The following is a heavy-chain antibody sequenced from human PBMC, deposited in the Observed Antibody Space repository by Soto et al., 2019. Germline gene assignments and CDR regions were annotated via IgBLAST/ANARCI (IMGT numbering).Heavy chain of an antibody. D-gene: IGHD5-18*01. CDR2: IRSKAYGGTT. CDR3: TRGGLPGYSYVNYCYHGMDV. Sequence: GGSLRLSCTASGFTFGDYAMSWFRQAPGKGLEWVGFIRSKAYGGTTEYAASVKGRFTISRDDSKSIAYLQMNSLKTEDTAVYYCTRGGLPGYSYVNYCYHGMDVWGQGTTFTVSS. V-gene: IGHV3-49*03. CDR1: GFTFGDYA. J-gene: IGHJ6*02.